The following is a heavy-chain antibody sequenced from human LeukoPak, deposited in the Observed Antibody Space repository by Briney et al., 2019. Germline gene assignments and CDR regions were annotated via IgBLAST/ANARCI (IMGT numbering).Heavy chain of an antibody. V-gene: IGHV3-48*03. Sequence: GGSLRLSCVPSGFSFSSYETNWVRQAPGEGLEWVSFTSSSDSTIYYADSVKGRFTISRDNAKNSLYLQMNSLRAEDTAVYYCARVLYARNDLDYWGQGTLVTVSS. CDR2: TSSSDSTI. CDR1: GFSFSSYE. D-gene: IGHD1-1*01. J-gene: IGHJ4*02. CDR3: ARVLYARNDLDY.